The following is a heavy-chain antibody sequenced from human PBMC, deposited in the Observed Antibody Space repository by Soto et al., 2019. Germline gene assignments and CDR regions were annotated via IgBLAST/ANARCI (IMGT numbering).Heavy chain of an antibody. CDR1: GGFVSSGSYY. D-gene: IGHD1-1*01. Sequence: SETLSLTCAVYGGFVSSGSYYWSWIRQPPGKGLEWIGEMSHSGGTHFNPSLKSRVTISVDTSKNQFSLKMSSVTTADTALYYCARVERGTATTVVDAFDIWGPGTMVTVSS. V-gene: IGHV4-61*01. J-gene: IGHJ3*02. CDR3: ARVERGTATTVVDAFDI. CDR2: MSHSGGT.